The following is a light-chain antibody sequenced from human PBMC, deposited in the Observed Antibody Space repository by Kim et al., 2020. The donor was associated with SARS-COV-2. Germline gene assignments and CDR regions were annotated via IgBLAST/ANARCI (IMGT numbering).Light chain of an antibody. V-gene: IGKV3-20*01. CDR3: QQYSSSPSA. CDR2: GAS. J-gene: IGKJ1*01. Sequence: EIVLTQSPGTLSLSPGERATLSCRASQSVSSSYLAWYQQKPGQAPRLLIYGASSRATGIPDRFSGSGSGTDFTLTVSRLEAGDFAVYYCQQYSSSPSAFGQGTEVDIK. CDR1: QSVSSSY.